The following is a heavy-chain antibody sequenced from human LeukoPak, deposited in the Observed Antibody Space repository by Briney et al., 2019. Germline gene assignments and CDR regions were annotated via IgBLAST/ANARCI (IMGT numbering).Heavy chain of an antibody. J-gene: IGHJ4*02. CDR3: ARVSEYYYFDY. Sequence: ASVKVSCKASGYXFTGYFMHWMRQAPGQGPEWMGWINPNSGGTNYAQKFQGRVIMTRDTSISTAYMELSRLRSDDTAVYYCARVSEYYYFDYWGQGNLVTVSS. V-gene: IGHV1-2*02. D-gene: IGHD2/OR15-2a*01. CDR1: GYXFTGYF. CDR2: INPNSGGT.